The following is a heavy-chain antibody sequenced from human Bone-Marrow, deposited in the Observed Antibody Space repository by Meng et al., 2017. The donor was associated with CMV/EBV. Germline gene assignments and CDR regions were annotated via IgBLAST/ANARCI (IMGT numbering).Heavy chain of an antibody. CDR1: GLVVTHNF. Sequence: ETLSLTCAASGLVVTHNFMAWVRQAPGKGLEWVSLIYSGGSTYYADAVKGRFTVSKDDSKNTVFLQMNSLRPEDTAKYYCATETTNSDGMNVWGQGTTVTVSS. CDR2: IYSGGST. CDR3: ATETTNSDGMNV. J-gene: IGHJ6*02. D-gene: IGHD1-1*01. V-gene: IGHV3-53*05.